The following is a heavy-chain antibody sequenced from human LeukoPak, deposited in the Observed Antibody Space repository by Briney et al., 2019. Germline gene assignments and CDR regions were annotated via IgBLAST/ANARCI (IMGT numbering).Heavy chain of an antibody. V-gene: IGHV4-61*01. J-gene: IGHJ4*02. CDR1: AGSISSCSW. CDR2: IYYSGST. Sequence: SGTLSLTCAVSAGSISSCSWWSWIRQPPGKGLEWIGYIYYSGSTNYNPSLKSRVTISVDTSKNQFSLKLSSVTAADTAGYHCARGSPVGAHWGQGTLVTVSS. CDR3: ARGSPVGAH. D-gene: IGHD3-10*01.